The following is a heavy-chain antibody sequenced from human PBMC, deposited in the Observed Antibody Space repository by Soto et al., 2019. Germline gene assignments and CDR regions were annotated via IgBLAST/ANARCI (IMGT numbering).Heavy chain of an antibody. CDR2: ISYDGSNK. D-gene: IGHD2-15*01. Sequence: QVQLLESGGGVVQPGRSLRLSFAASGFTFSSYGMHWVRQAPGKGLGGVAVISYDGSNKYYADSVKGRFTISRDNSKNTLYLQMNSLRAEDTAVYYCAKQGGNRVVVVAAIDYWGQGTLVTVSS. CDR3: AKQGGNRVVVVAAIDY. J-gene: IGHJ4*02. V-gene: IGHV3-30*18. CDR1: GFTFSSYG.